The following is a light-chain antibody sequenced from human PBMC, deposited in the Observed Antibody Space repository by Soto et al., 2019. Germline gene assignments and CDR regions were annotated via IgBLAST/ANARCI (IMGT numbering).Light chain of an antibody. CDR1: SGDIGRYKF. J-gene: IGLJ3*02. CDR3: CSYAATSTLV. Sequence: QSALTQPASVSGSPGQSVTISCTGTSGDIGRYKFVSWFQQHPGKAPKLLIFEGTNRPSGVSHRFSGSKSGNTASLTISGLQAEDEADYYCCSYAATSTLVFGGGTKVTVL. CDR2: EGT. V-gene: IGLV2-14*01.